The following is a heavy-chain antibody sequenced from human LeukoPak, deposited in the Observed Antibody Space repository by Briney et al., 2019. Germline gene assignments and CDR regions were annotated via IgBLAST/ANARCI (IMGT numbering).Heavy chain of an antibody. D-gene: IGHD2-2*01. V-gene: IGHV1-2*04. CDR3: ATRSTSFPVYNWFDP. Sequence: ASVKVSCKASGYTFTGYYMHWVRQAPGQGLEWMGWINPNSGGTNYAQKFQGWVTMTRDTSISTAYMELSRLRSDDTAVYYCATRSTSFPVYNWFDPWGQGTLVTVSS. CDR1: GYTFTGYY. CDR2: INPNSGGT. J-gene: IGHJ5*02.